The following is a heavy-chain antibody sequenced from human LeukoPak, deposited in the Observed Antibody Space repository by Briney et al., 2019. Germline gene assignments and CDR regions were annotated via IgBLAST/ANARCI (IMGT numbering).Heavy chain of an antibody. CDR2: ISSSSSTI. CDR3: AGDLGIAAWFDP. D-gene: IGHD6-13*01. V-gene: IGHV3-48*01. J-gene: IGHJ5*02. Sequence: GGSLRLSCAASGFTFSSYSMNWVRQAPGKGLEWVSYISSSSSTIYYADSVKGRFTISRDNGKNSLYLQMNSLRAEDTAIYYCAGDLGIAAWFDPWGQGTLVTVSS. CDR1: GFTFSSYS.